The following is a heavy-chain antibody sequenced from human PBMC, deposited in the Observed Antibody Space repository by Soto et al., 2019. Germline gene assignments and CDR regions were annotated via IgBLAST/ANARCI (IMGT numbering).Heavy chain of an antibody. CDR1: GGTFSSYT. Sequence: QVQLVQSGAEVKKPGSSVKVSCKASGGTFSSYTISWVRQAPGQGLEWMGRIIPILGIANYAQKFQGRVTITADKSTSTGYMELSSLRSEDTAVYYCARGYCSGGSCYLNDAFDIWGQGTMVTVSS. V-gene: IGHV1-69*02. D-gene: IGHD2-15*01. CDR3: ARGYCSGGSCYLNDAFDI. CDR2: IIPILGIA. J-gene: IGHJ3*02.